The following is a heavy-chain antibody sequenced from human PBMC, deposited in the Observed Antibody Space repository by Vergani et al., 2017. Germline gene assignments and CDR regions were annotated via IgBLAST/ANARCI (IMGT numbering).Heavy chain of an antibody. J-gene: IGHJ6*02. V-gene: IGHV4-61*05. D-gene: IGHD6-13*01. Sequence: QLQLQESGPGLVKPSETLSLTCTVSGGSISSSSYYWNWIRQPPGKGLEWIGYIYTSGSTNYNPSLKSRITISIDTSRNQLSLKLSFLTAADTAVYYCASTDIAAADRQFYYGIDVWGQGTTVTVSS. CDR1: GGSISSSSYY. CDR3: ASTDIAAADRQFYYGIDV. CDR2: IYTSGST.